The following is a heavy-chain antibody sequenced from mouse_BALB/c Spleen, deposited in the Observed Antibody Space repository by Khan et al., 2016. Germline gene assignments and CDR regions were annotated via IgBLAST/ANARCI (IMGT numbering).Heavy chain of an antibody. CDR2: INTTTEES. D-gene: IGHD1-1*01. J-gene: IGHJ2*01. V-gene: IGHV9-3*02. CDR1: GYTFRNYG. Sequence: QIQLVQSGPELKKPGATVKISCKASGYTFRNYGINWVTQAPGKGLKWMGWINTTTEESTFAAEFKGRFAFSLETSASTAYLQINNLKTEDTATYFCASYGSSAYVDSWGRGTTLTVSS. CDR3: ASYGSSAYVDS.